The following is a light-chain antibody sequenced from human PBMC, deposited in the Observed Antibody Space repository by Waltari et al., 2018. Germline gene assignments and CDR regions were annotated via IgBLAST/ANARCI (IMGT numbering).Light chain of an antibody. CDR3: SSYTSGSTLDV. Sequence: QSALTQPASVSGSPGQSITISCTGTSSDVGGYNYVSWYQQHPGKVPKLMIYDVSNRPSGVSNRFSGSKSGNTASLTISGLQAEDEADYYCSSYTSGSTLDVFGTGTKVTVL. V-gene: IGLV2-14*01. CDR1: SSDVGGYNY. J-gene: IGLJ1*01. CDR2: DVS.